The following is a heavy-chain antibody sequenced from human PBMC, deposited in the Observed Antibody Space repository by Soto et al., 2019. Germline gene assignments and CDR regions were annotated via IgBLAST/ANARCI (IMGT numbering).Heavy chain of an antibody. CDR2: IIPIFGTA. CDR1: GGTFSSYA. V-gene: IGHV1-69*13. Sequence: SVKVSCKASGGTFSSYAISWVRQAPGQGLEWMGGIIPIFGTANYAQNFQGRVTITADESTSTAYMELSSLRSEDTAVYYCARDETYYYDSSAQKAFDIWGQGTMVTVSS. CDR3: ARDETYYYDSSAQKAFDI. D-gene: IGHD3-22*01. J-gene: IGHJ3*02.